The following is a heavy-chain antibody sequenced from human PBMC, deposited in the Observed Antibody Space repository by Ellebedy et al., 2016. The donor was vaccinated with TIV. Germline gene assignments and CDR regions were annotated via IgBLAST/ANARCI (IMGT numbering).Heavy chain of an antibody. D-gene: IGHD6-19*01. J-gene: IGHJ4*02. CDR2: INPSGGST. Sequence: AASVKVSCKASGYTFTSYYMHWVRQAPGQGLEWMGIINPSGGSTTYAQKLQGRGTMTRDTSTSTAYMELSSLRSEDTAVYYCARARSSGWLHTPDYWGQGTLVTVSS. CDR3: ARARSSGWLHTPDY. V-gene: IGHV1-46*04. CDR1: GYTFTSYY.